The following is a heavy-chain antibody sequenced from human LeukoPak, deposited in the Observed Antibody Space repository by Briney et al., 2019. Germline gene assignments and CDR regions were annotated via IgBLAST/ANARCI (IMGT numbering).Heavy chain of an antibody. CDR2: IIPIFGTA. Sequence: ASVRVSCTASGGTFSSYAISWVRQAPGQGLEWMGGIIPIFGTANYAQKFQGRVTITADESTSTAYMELSSLRSEDTAVYYCASYYGSGSYDHYYGMDVWGKGTTVTVSS. V-gene: IGHV1-69*01. J-gene: IGHJ6*04. D-gene: IGHD3-10*01. CDR1: GGTFSSYA. CDR3: ASYYGSGSYDHYYGMDV.